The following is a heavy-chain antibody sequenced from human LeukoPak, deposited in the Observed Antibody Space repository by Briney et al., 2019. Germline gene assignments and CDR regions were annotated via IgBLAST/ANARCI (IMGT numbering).Heavy chain of an antibody. J-gene: IGHJ4*02. D-gene: IGHD3-22*01. V-gene: IGHV1-2*02. CDR1: GYTFTGYY. CDR3: ARDHTYYYDSSGYYYVGYFDY. CDR2: INPNSGGT. Sequence: ASVKVSCKASGYTFTGYYMHWVRQAPGQGLEWMGWINPNSGGTNYAQKLQGRVTMTTDTSTSTAYMELRSLRSDDTAVYYCARDHTYYYDSSGYYYVGYFDYWGQGTLVTVSS.